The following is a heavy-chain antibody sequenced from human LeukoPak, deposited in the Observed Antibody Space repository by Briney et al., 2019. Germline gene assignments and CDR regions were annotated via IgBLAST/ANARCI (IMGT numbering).Heavy chain of an antibody. Sequence: HPGGSLRLSCAASGFTFDDYLIHWVRHAPGKGLEWVSLISWDGDITYYADCVKGRFTISRDNSKNSLYLQMNSLRTEDTALYYCAKARGLIGGAFDIWGQGTMVTVSS. J-gene: IGHJ3*02. CDR3: AKARGLIGGAFDI. D-gene: IGHD3-22*01. CDR2: ISWDGDIT. V-gene: IGHV3-43*01. CDR1: GFTFDDYL.